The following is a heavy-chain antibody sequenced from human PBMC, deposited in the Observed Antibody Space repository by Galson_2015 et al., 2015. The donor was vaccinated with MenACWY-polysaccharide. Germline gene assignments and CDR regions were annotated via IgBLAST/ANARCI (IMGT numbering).Heavy chain of an antibody. CDR2: IFHSGTT. J-gene: IGHJ4*02. Sequence: SEPLSLTCAVSDYSIRSGYFWGWIRQPPGKGLEWIASIFHSGTTYYNPSLKSRVTISVDTSKNQFSLKLSSVTAADTAVYYCARVEKYSGSFYILYGGQGTLVTVSS. CDR1: DYSIRSGYF. V-gene: IGHV4-38-2*01. CDR3: ARVEKYSGSFYILY. D-gene: IGHD1-26*01.